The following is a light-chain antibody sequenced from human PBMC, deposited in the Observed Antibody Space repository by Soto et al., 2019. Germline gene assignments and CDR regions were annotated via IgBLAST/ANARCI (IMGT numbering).Light chain of an antibody. J-gene: IGKJ2*01. CDR1: QSVSSY. CDR3: QHRSNWPPYT. V-gene: IGKV3-11*01. Sequence: EIVLTQSPATLSLSPGERATLSCRASQSVSSYLAWYQQKPGQALRLLIYDASNRATGIPARFSGSGSGTDFTLTISSLEPEDFAVYYCQHRSNWPPYTFGQGTKLEIK. CDR2: DAS.